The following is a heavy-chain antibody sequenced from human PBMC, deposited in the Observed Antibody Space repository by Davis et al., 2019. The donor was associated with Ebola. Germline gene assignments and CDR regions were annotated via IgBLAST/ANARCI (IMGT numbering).Heavy chain of an antibody. CDR1: GFTFSSYA. CDR3: VKDSTFYGDSLDY. CDR2: ITSDGVST. V-gene: IGHV3-64D*06. Sequence: GESLKISCSASGFTFSSYAMHWVRQAPGKGLEYVSGITSDGVSTYYADSVKGRFTISRDNSKNTLYLEMSSLRVEDTAVYYCVKDSTFYGDSLDYWGQGTLVTVSS. D-gene: IGHD4-17*01. J-gene: IGHJ4*02.